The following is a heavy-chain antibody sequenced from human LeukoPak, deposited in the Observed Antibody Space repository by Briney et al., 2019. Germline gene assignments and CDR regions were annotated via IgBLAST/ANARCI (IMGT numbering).Heavy chain of an antibody. D-gene: IGHD6-19*01. Sequence: SETLSLTCAVYGGSFSGYYWSWIRQPPGKGLEWIGEINHSGSTNYNPSLKSRVTISVDTSKNQFSLKLSSVTAADTAVYYCARGSAWLSDFDYWGQGTLVTVSS. J-gene: IGHJ4*02. CDR3: ARGSAWLSDFDY. CDR2: INHSGST. V-gene: IGHV4-34*01. CDR1: GGSFSGYY.